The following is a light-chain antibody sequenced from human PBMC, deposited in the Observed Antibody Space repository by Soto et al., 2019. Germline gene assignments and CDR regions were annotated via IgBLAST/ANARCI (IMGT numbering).Light chain of an antibody. CDR3: CSFAGSYTFWV. Sequence: VLTQPRSVSGSPGQSVTISCTGTSSDVGDYNYVSWYQQYPGKAPKLVIYDVSKRPSGVPDRFSGSKSGNTASLTISGLQAEDEADYYCCSFAGSYTFWVFGGGTQLTVL. J-gene: IGLJ3*02. CDR1: SSDVGDYNY. CDR2: DVS. V-gene: IGLV2-11*01.